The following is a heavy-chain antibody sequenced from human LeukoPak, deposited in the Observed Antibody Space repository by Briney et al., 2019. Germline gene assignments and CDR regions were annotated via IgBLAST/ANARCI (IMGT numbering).Heavy chain of an antibody. CDR2: IYKSGST. CDR3: AREEYFQDSNGYSYYFHS. V-gene: IGHV4-4*07. CDR1: GGSIGWDY. Sequence: KPSETLSLTCTVSGGSIGWDYWSWIRQSAGKGLEWIGRIYKSGSTNYNPSFRSRVTMSVDTSKNQFSLSVTSVTAADTAVYYCAREEYFQDSNGYSYYFHSWGQRSLVTVSS. J-gene: IGHJ4*02. D-gene: IGHD3-22*01.